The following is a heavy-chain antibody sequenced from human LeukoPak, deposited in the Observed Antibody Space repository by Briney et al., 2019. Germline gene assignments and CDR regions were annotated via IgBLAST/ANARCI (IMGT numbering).Heavy chain of an antibody. CDR1: GYTFTSYA. CDR3: ARGRFPGSGSYYNSFDY. J-gene: IGHJ4*02. CDR2: INVDNGNT. V-gene: IGHV1-18*01. Sequence: GASVKVSCKASGYTFTSYAITWVRQAPGQGLEWIGWINVDNGNTNYAQEFQGRVTMTTDTSTSTAYMELRSLRSDDTAVYYCARGRFPGSGSYYNSFDYCGQGTLVTVSS. D-gene: IGHD3-10*01.